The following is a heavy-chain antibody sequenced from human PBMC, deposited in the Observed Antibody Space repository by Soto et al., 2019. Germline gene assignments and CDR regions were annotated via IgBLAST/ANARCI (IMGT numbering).Heavy chain of an antibody. D-gene: IGHD2-2*01. V-gene: IGHV1-18*04. CDR2: ISAYNGNT. J-gene: IGHJ6*02. CDR3: ARRQSSTSFIAAYYYGMGV. CDR1: GYTFTSYG. Sequence: ASVKVSCKASGYTFTSYGISWVRQAPGQGLEWMGWISAYNGNTNYAQKLQGRVTMTTDTSTSTAYMELRSLRSDDTAVYYCARRQSSTSFIAAYYYGMGVWGQGTTVTVSS.